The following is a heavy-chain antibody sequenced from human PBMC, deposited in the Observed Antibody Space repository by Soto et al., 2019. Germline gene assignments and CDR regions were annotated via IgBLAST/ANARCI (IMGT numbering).Heavy chain of an antibody. Sequence: PSETLSLTCAVSGYSISSGYYWGWIRQPPGKGLELIGSIYHSGSTYYNPSLKSRVNISVDTSKNQFSLKLSSVTAADTAVYYCERAIDSSGYFDYGGQGTLVNVSS. CDR3: ERAIDSSGYFDY. J-gene: IGHJ4*02. CDR2: IYHSGST. V-gene: IGHV4-38-2*01. D-gene: IGHD3-22*01. CDR1: GYSISSGYY.